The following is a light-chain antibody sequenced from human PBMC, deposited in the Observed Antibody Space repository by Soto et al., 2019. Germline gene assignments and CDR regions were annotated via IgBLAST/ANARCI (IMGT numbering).Light chain of an antibody. V-gene: IGKV4-1*01. CDR1: QTMLYRSTNRSF. CDR2: WAS. J-gene: IGKJ3*01. Sequence: DIVMGQCPDSLAVSLGARATINCKSSQTMLYRSTNRSFLTLFQQKPGHPPKLLIYWASTRESGVPDRFSGSGSGTNFTLTISSLQAEDAAVYYCQQYRYSPLTFGPGTKVDIK. CDR3: QQYRYSPLT.